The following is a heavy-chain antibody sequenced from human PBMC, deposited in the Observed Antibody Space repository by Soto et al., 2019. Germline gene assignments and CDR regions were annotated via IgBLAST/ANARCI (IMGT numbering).Heavy chain of an antibody. D-gene: IGHD1-7*01. CDR3: ASHGITGTWVYYYGMDV. CDR1: GGTFSSYA. Sequence: QVQLVQSGAEVKKPGSSVKVSCKASGGTFSSYAISWVRQAPGQGLEWMGGIIPIFGTANYAQKFQGRVTXTXXESTGTAYMELSSLRSEDTAVYYCASHGITGTWVYYYGMDVWGQGTTVTVSS. V-gene: IGHV1-69*05. CDR2: IIPIFGTA. J-gene: IGHJ6*02.